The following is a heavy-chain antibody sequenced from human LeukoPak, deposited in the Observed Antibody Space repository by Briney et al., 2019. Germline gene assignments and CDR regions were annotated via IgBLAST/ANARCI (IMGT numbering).Heavy chain of an antibody. CDR3: ARGSALYSHGVYYYYGMDV. J-gene: IGHJ6*02. V-gene: IGHV1-69*13. D-gene: IGHD5-18*01. CDR2: IIPIFGTA. Sequence: GASVKVSCKASGGTFSSYAISWVRQAPGQGLEWMGGIIPIFGTANYAQKFQGRVTITADESTSTAYMELSSLRSEDTAVYYCARGSALYSHGVYYYYGMDVWGQGTTVTVSS. CDR1: GGTFSSYA.